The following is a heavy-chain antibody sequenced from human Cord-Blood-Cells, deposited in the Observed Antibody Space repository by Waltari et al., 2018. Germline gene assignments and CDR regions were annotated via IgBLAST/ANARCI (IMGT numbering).Heavy chain of an antibody. Sequence: QVQLVQSGAEVKKPGASVKVSCKASGYTFTGYYMHWVRQAPGQGVEWMGWINPKSGGTNDEQKVQGWVTRTRDTAISTAYMELSRLRSDDTAVYYCARGSYYYDSSGYYYYWGQGTLVTVSS. V-gene: IGHV1-2*04. J-gene: IGHJ4*02. CDR2: INPKSGGT. CDR1: GYTFTGYY. D-gene: IGHD3-22*01. CDR3: ARGSYYYDSSGYYYY.